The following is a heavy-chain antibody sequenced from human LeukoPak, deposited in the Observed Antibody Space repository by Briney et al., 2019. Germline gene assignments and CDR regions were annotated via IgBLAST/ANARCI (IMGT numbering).Heavy chain of an antibody. CDR1: GGSISSGDYY. Sequence: SETLSLTCTVSGGSISSGDYYWSWIRQPPGKGLEWIGYIYYSGSTYYNPSLKSRVTISVDTSKNQFSLKLSSVTAADTAVYYCARASWFGELGMDVWAKGPRSPSP. V-gene: IGHV4-30-4*01. CDR3: ARASWFGELGMDV. CDR2: IYYSGST. J-gene: IGHJ6*02. D-gene: IGHD3-10*01.